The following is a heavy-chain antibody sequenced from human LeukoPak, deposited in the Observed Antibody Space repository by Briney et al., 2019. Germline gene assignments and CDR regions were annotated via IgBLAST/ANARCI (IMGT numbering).Heavy chain of an antibody. CDR1: GGSFSGYY. J-gene: IGHJ4*02. CDR2: INHSGST. Sequence: LETLSLTCAVYGGSFSGYYWSWIRQPPGKGLEWIGEINHSGSTNYNPSLKSRVTISVDTSKNQFSLKLSSVTAADTAVYYCARVLDGTDHDYWGQGTLVTVSS. D-gene: IGHD1-1*01. V-gene: IGHV4-34*01. CDR3: ARVLDGTDHDY.